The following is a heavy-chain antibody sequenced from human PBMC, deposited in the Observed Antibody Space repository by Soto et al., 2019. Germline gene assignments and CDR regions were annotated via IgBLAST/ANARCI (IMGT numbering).Heavy chain of an antibody. D-gene: IGHD3-9*01. J-gene: IGHJ4*02. CDR1: GFAFSTYG. Sequence: QVQLVESGGGVIQPGKSLRLSCSASGFAFSTYGMHWVRQAPGKGLEWVAVIWADGSRQFYGDSVKGRFTISRDNCKNTLYLQMNSLRVDDTAVYYGVGGTGYWGLSDYWGQGTLVTVSS. CDR2: IWADGSRQ. V-gene: IGHV3-33*08. CDR3: VGGTGYWGLSDY.